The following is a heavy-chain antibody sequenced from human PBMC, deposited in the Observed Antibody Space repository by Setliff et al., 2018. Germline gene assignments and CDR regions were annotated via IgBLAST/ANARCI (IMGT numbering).Heavy chain of an antibody. CDR1: GGTFSSYV. Sequence: ASVKVSCKASGGTFSSYVISWVREAPGQGLEWMGGIIPMFGTNYAQKFQGRVTITADESTSTAYMELSSLGSEDPAVYYCAGGQPLVRKYYYYMDVWGKGTTVTVSS. V-gene: IGHV1-69*13. CDR2: IIPMFGT. CDR3: AGGQPLVRKYYYYMDV. D-gene: IGHD3-10*01. J-gene: IGHJ6*03.